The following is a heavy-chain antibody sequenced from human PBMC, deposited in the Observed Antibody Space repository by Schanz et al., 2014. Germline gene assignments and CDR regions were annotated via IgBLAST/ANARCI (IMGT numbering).Heavy chain of an antibody. CDR3: ARGYDFWSGLRGGDY. Sequence: QVQLQQWGAGLLKPSETLSLSCAVYGGSLSGYYWGWVRQPPRKGLEWIGEINQSGRASYNPSLKIRVTISVDPSTTQCSRKVTSVTAADTALYFCARGYDFWSGLRGGDYWGQGTLVTVSS. D-gene: IGHD3-3*01. J-gene: IGHJ4*02. CDR2: INQSGRA. V-gene: IGHV4-34*01. CDR1: GGSLSGYY.